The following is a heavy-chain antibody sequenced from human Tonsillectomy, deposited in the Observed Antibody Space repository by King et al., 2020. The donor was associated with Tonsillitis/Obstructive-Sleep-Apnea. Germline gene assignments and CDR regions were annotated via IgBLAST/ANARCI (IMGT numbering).Heavy chain of an antibody. CDR1: GGSISSSSYY. CDR2: IYYSGST. CDR3: ATFRRITIFGVVIDAFDI. Sequence: QLQLQESGPGLVKPSETLSLTCTVSGGSISSSSYYWGWIRQPPGKGLEWIGSIYYSGSTYYNPSLKSRVTRSLDTSKNQFSLKLSSVTAADTAVYYCATFRRITIFGVVIDAFDIWGQGTMVTVSS. D-gene: IGHD3-3*01. V-gene: IGHV4-39*01. J-gene: IGHJ3*02.